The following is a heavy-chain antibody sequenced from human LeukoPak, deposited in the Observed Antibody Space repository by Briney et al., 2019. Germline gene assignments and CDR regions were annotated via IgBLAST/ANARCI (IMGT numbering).Heavy chain of an antibody. CDR3: TRPSHSDTDSSKDY. Sequence: PGGSLKLSCAASGFTFSGSAMHWVRQASGKGLEWVGRIRSKANSYATAYAASVKGRFTISRDDSKSTAYLQMNSLKTEDTAVYYCTRPSHSDTDSSKDYWGQGTLVTVSS. D-gene: IGHD5-18*01. J-gene: IGHJ4*02. V-gene: IGHV3-73*01. CDR2: IRSKANSYAT. CDR1: GFTFSGSA.